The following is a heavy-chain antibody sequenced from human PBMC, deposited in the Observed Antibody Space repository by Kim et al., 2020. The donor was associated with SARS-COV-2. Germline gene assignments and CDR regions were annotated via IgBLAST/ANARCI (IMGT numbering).Heavy chain of an antibody. V-gene: IGHV3-20*01. Sequence: GESLKISCAGSGFTFDDYGMSWVRQVPGKGLEWVAGITWKGDTVGYVDSVKGRFTISRDNAKKSLYLQMNSLRDEDTALYHCARDAYYDNTGYYGLESWGPGTLVTVSS. CDR2: ITWKGDTV. J-gene: IGHJ5*01. CDR1: GFTFDDYG. CDR3: ARDAYYDNTGYYGLES. D-gene: IGHD3-22*01.